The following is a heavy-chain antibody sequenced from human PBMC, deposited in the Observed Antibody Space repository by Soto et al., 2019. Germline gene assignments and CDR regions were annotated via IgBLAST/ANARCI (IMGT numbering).Heavy chain of an antibody. Sequence: GGSLRLSSTGSGLIVATNSFIWVRQAPGKGLEWVSVIYSGGNSYYADSARGRFSVSRDSSKNTLYLHISTLRAGDTAMYYCATSLSPVAGRPLHNWGQGTLVTVSS. CDR1: GLIVATNS. D-gene: IGHD6-19*01. CDR3: ATSLSPVAGRPLHN. V-gene: IGHV3-53*01. CDR2: IYSGGNS. J-gene: IGHJ4*02.